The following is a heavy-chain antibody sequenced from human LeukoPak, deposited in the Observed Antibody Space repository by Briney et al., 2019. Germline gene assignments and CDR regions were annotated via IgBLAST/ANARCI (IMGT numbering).Heavy chain of an antibody. CDR3: ARDRALYDSRRGYYYTEDDY. CDR1: GFTFSTYW. J-gene: IGHJ4*02. Sequence: GGSLRLSCAASGFTFSTYWMSWVRQAPGKGLEWVANINQDGSEKYSVDSVKGRFTISKDNAKSSLYLQMNSLRADDTAVYYCARDRALYDSRRGYYYTEDDYWGQGTLVTVSS. V-gene: IGHV3-7*01. D-gene: IGHD3-22*01. CDR2: INQDGSEK.